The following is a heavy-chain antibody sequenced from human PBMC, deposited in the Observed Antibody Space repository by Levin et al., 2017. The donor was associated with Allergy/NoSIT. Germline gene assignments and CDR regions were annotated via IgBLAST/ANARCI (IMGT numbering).Heavy chain of an antibody. J-gene: IGHJ3*02. D-gene: IGHD3-22*01. Sequence: SETLSLTCTVSGGSISSSSYYWGWIRQPPGKGLEWIGSIYYSGSTYYNPSLKSRVTISVDTSKNQFSLKLSSVTAADTAVYYCATLYDSSGYYYADAFDIWGQGTMVTVSS. CDR1: GGSISSSSYY. V-gene: IGHV4-39*01. CDR2: IYYSGST. CDR3: ATLYDSSGYYYADAFDI.